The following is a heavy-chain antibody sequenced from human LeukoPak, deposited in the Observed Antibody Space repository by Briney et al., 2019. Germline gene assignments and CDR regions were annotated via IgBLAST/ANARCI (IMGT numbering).Heavy chain of an antibody. J-gene: IGHJ6*04. CDR3: ARHPGYSSGWYPNYGMDV. CDR1: GGSFSGYY. D-gene: IGHD6-19*01. V-gene: IGHV4-34*01. Sequence: SETLSLTCAVYGGSFSGYYWSWIRQPPGKGLEWIGEINHSGSTNYNPSLKSRVTISVDTSKNQFSLKLSSVTAADTAVYYCARHPGYSSGWYPNYGMDVWGKGTTVTASS. CDR2: INHSGST.